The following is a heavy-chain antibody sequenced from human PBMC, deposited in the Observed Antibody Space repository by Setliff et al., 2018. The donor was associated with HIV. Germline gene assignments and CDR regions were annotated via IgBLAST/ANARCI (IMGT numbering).Heavy chain of an antibody. CDR1: GYSFTSYW. V-gene: IGHV5-51*01. CDR2: IYPGDSDT. D-gene: IGHD6-19*01. CDR3: ARQFPVAGLAFDI. J-gene: IGHJ3*02. Sequence: PGESLKISCKGSGYSFTSYWIGWVRQMPGKGLEWMGIIYPGDSDTRYSPSFQGQVTISADKSISTAYLQWSSLKASDTAMYHCARQFPVAGLAFDIWGQGTMVTVSS.